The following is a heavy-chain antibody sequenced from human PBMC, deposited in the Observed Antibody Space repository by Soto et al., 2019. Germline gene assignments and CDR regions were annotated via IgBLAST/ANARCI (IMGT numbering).Heavy chain of an antibody. V-gene: IGHV1-46*01. CDR2: INPSGGST. J-gene: IGHJ6*02. Sequence: GASVKVSCKASGYTFTSYYMHWVRQAPGQGLEWMGIINPSGGSTSYAQKFQGRVTMTRDTSTSTVYMELSSLRSEDTAVYYCARGARPLLWFGDKTYYYGMDVWGQGTTVTVSS. CDR1: GYTFTSYY. D-gene: IGHD3-10*01. CDR3: ARGARPLLWFGDKTYYYGMDV.